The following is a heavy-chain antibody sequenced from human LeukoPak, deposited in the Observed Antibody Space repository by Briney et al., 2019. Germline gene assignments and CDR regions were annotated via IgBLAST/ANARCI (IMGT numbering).Heavy chain of an antibody. CDR2: IIPIFGIA. CDR3: ARGLATRPLPYAFDI. CDR1: GGTFSSYA. Sequence: ASVKVSYKASGGTFSSYAISWVRQAPGQGLEWMGRIIPIFGIANYAQKFQGRVTITADKSTSTAYMELSSLRSEDTAMYYCARGLATRPLPYAFDIWGQGTMVTVSS. J-gene: IGHJ3*02. V-gene: IGHV1-69*04. D-gene: IGHD5-12*01.